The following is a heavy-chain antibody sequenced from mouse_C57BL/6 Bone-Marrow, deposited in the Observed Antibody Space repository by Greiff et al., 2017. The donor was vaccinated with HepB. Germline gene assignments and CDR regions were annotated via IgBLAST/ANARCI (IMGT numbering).Heavy chain of an antibody. D-gene: IGHD2-2*01. CDR3: TGDCGYDYAMDD. V-gene: IGHV1-15*01. Sequence: VQLQQSGAELVRPGASVTLSCKASGYTFTDYEMHWVKQTPVHGLEWIGAIDPETGGTAYNQKFKGKAILTADQSSSTAYMELRSLTSEDAAVCYCTGDCGYDYAMDDWGQGTSVTVSS. CDR2: IDPETGGT. CDR1: GYTFTDYE. J-gene: IGHJ4*01.